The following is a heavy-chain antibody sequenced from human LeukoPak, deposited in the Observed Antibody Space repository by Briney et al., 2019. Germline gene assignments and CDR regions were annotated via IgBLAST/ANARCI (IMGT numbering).Heavy chain of an antibody. J-gene: IGHJ3*02. V-gene: IGHV3-21*01. CDR1: GFTFSSYS. D-gene: IGHD3-10*01. CDR2: ISSSSSYI. CDR3: ARVGRYYGSGSYYPDADAFDI. Sequence: KTGGSLRLSCAASGFTFSSYSMYWVRQAPGKGLEWVSSISSSSSYIYYADSVKGRFTISRDNAKNSLYLQMNSLRAEDTAVYYCARVGRYYGSGSYYPDADAFDIWGQGTMVTVSS.